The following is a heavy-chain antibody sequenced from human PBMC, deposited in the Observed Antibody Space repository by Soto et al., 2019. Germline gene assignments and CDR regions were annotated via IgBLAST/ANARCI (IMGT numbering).Heavy chain of an antibody. CDR2: INPKSGGT. D-gene: IGHD2-21*01. Sequence: PSVPVSCPASGYTFHAYDMHWVRQDHGQGLEWMGWINPKSGGTKYAQKFQGRITMTRDTSINTAYMELSRLRSDDTAVYYCATEGRRDCGSDCLLDSWGRGTPVTGS. V-gene: IGHV1-2*02. J-gene: IGHJ4*02. CDR1: GYTFHAYD. CDR3: ATEGRRDCGSDCLLDS.